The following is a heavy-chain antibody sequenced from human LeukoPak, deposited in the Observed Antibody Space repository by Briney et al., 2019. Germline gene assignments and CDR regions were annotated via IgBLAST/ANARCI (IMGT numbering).Heavy chain of an antibody. CDR3: ANRGWVDSSGYDY. CDR1: GFTFSSYG. Sequence: GGSLRLSCAASGFTFSSYGMHWVRQAPGKGLEWVAVISYDGSNKYYADSVKGRFTISRDNSKNTLYLQMNSLRAEDTAVYYCANRGWVDSSGYDYWGQGTLVTVSS. J-gene: IGHJ4*02. CDR2: ISYDGSNK. V-gene: IGHV3-30*18. D-gene: IGHD3-22*01.